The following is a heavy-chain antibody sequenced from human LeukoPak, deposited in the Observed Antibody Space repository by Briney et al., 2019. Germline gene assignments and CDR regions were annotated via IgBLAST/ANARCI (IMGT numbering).Heavy chain of an antibody. J-gene: IGHJ4*02. CDR1: GFTFSNYA. CDR2: IGGSGNNI. Sequence: GGSLRLSCAASGFTFSNYAMSWVRQAPGKGLEWVSLIGGSGNNIYYADSVKGRFTISRDNSKNTLYLQMNSLRAEDTAVYYCGRGPTSTWYDYWGQGILVTVSS. D-gene: IGHD6-13*01. CDR3: GRGPTSTWYDY. V-gene: IGHV3-23*01.